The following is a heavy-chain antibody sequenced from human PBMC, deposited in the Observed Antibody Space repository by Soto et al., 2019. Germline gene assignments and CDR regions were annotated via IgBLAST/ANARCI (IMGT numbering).Heavy chain of an antibody. CDR1: GYTFTGYG. D-gene: IGHD7-27*01. Sequence: ASVKVSCKASGYTFTGYGISWVRQAPGQGLEWMGWISAYNGNTNYAQKLQGRVTLTTDTSTSTAYMELRSLRSVYTAVYHRARDPGANYYYYYGMVVWG. CDR3: ARDPGANYYYYYGMVV. V-gene: IGHV1-18*01. CDR2: ISAYNGNT. J-gene: IGHJ6*02.